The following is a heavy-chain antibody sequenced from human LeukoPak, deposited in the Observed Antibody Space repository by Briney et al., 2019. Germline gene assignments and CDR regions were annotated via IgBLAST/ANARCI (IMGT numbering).Heavy chain of an antibody. J-gene: IGHJ4*02. V-gene: IGHV3-33*01. CDR2: IWYDGSNK. CDR1: GFTFSSYG. D-gene: IGHD3-10*01. CDR3: ARDYGSGSYLLYYFDY. Sequence: GRSPRLSCAASGFTFSSYGMHWVRQAPGKGLEWVAVIWYDGSNKYYADSVKGRFTISRDNSKNTLYLQMNSLRAEDTAVYYCARDYGSGSYLLYYFDYWGQGTLVTVSS.